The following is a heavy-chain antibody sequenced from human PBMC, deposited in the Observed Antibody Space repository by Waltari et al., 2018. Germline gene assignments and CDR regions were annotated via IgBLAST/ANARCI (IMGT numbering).Heavy chain of an antibody. J-gene: IGHJ6*01. Sequence: QVHLQQWGAGLLKPSATLSLTCGVYGGPPSGHYWSWIRQSPERGLEWIGEVSHRGNTTYNPSLSGRATISVDTSRSQVSLKLHSVTAADTAVYYCAKTLLLSLYALDVWGQGTTVIVSS. CDR3: AKTLLLSLYALDV. D-gene: IGHD1-26*01. V-gene: IGHV4-34*02. CDR2: VSHRGNT. CDR1: GGPPSGHY.